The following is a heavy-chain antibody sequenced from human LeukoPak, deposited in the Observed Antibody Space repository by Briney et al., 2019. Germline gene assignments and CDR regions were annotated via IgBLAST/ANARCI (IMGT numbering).Heavy chain of an antibody. Sequence: GGSLRLSCAASGFTFDDYAMHWVRQAPGKGLEWVSGISWNSGSIGYADSVKGRFTISRDNAKNSLYLQMNSLRAEDTALYYCARGTAATAGIDYWGQGTLLTVSS. CDR3: ARGTAATAGIDY. CDR2: ISWNSGSI. V-gene: IGHV3-9*01. CDR1: GFTFDDYA. J-gene: IGHJ4*02. D-gene: IGHD6-13*01.